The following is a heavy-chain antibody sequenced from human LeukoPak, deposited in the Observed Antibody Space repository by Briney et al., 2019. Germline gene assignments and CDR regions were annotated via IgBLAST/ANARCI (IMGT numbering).Heavy chain of an antibody. J-gene: IGHJ5*01. D-gene: IGHD2-8*01. CDR1: GFTFSNYW. CDR2: IKQDGSEK. CDR3: ARVYASSWFDY. Sequence: GGSLRLSCAASGFTFSNYWMSWVRQAPGKGLEWVATIKQDGSEKYYVDSVKGRFTMSRDNAKNSLYLQMNSLRAEDTAVYYCARVYASSWFDYWGQGILVTVSS. V-gene: IGHV3-7*01.